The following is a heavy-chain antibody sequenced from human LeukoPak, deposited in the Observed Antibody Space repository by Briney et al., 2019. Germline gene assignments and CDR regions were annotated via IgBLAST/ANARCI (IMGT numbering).Heavy chain of an antibody. Sequence: PGGSLRLSCAASGFTFSSYSMNWVRQAPGKGLEWVSSISGDSTYIYNAGSVTGRFTISRDNAQASLYLQMISLRADDTAVYYCARVSGRLERQSDLDYWGQATLAIFSS. D-gene: IGHD1-1*01. V-gene: IGHV3-21*01. J-gene: IGHJ4*02. CDR3: ARVSGRLERQSDLDY. CDR1: GFTFSSYS. CDR2: ISGDSTYI.